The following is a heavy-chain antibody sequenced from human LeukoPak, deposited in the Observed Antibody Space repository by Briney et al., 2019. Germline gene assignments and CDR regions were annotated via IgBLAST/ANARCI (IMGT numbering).Heavy chain of an antibody. V-gene: IGHV3-33*01. Sequence: GGSLRLSCAASGLTFSSYGMHWVRQAPGKGLEWVAVIWYDGSNKYYADSVKGRFTISRDNSKNTLYLQMNSLRAEDTAVYYCAREGIAVAGTDWFDPWGQGTLVTVSS. D-gene: IGHD6-19*01. J-gene: IGHJ5*02. CDR2: IWYDGSNK. CDR3: AREGIAVAGTDWFDP. CDR1: GLTFSSYG.